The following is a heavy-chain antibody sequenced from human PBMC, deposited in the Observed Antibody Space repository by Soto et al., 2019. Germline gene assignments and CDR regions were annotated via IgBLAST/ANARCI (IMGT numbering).Heavy chain of an antibody. D-gene: IGHD4-17*01. Sequence: QVQLVQSGAEVKKPGSSVKVSCKASGGTFSSYTISWVRQAPGQGLEWMGRIIPILGIANYAQKFQGRVTITADKSPSTAYMELSSLRSEDTAVYYCERPHGHRGADAFDSWGQVTMVAVSS. V-gene: IGHV1-69*02. CDR1: GGTFSSYT. J-gene: IGHJ3*02. CDR3: ERPHGHRGADAFDS. CDR2: IIPILGIA.